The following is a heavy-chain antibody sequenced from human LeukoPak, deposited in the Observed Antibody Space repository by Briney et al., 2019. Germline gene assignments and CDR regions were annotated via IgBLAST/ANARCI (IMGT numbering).Heavy chain of an antibody. Sequence: GGSLRLSCAASGFTFSSYSMNWVRQAPGKGLEWVSSISSSSSSIYYADSVKGRFTISRDNSENIVYLQMNNLRAEDTAVYYCAGRVTGYSSGYVYWGQGTLVTVSS. J-gene: IGHJ4*02. V-gene: IGHV3-21*04. CDR1: GFTFSSYS. CDR2: ISSSSSSI. CDR3: AGRVTGYSSGYVY. D-gene: IGHD5-18*01.